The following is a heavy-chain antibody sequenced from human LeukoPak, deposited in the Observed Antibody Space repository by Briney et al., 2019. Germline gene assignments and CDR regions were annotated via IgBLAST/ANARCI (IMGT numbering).Heavy chain of an antibody. D-gene: IGHD3-10*01. V-gene: IGHV3-7*01. CDR3: AREQYYYGSGSYYNVHRYYYYMDV. Sequence: PGGSLRLSCAASGFTFSSYAMHWVRQAPGKGLEWVANIKQDGSEKYYVDSVKGRFTISRDNAKNSLYLQMNSLRAEDTAVYYCAREQYYYGSGSYYNVHRYYYYMDVWGKGTTVTVSS. J-gene: IGHJ6*03. CDR2: IKQDGSEK. CDR1: GFTFSSYA.